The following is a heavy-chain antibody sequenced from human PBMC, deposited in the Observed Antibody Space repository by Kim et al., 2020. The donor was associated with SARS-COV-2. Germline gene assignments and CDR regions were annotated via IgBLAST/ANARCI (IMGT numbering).Heavy chain of an antibody. CDR3: ARDIGDDPYYFDY. D-gene: IGHD3-16*01. J-gene: IGHJ4*02. V-gene: IGHV3-33*01. CDR1: GFTFSSYG. CDR2: IWYDGSNK. Sequence: GGSLRLSCAASGFTFSSYGMHWVRQAPGKGLEWVAVIWYDGSNKYYADSVKGRFTISRDNSKNTLYLQMNSLRAEDTAVYYCARDIGDDPYYFDYWGQGTLVTVSS.